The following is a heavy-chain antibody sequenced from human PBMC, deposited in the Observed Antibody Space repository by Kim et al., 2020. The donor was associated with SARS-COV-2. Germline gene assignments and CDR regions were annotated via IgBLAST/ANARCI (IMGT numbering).Heavy chain of an antibody. D-gene: IGHD7-27*01. CDR2: WNN. V-gene: IGHV6-1*01. Sequence: WNNDYTVSVRSRITINPDTSKNQFSLQLNSVTPEDTAVYYCARDRWGFDFWGQGTLVTVSP. J-gene: IGHJ4*02. CDR3: ARDRWGFDF.